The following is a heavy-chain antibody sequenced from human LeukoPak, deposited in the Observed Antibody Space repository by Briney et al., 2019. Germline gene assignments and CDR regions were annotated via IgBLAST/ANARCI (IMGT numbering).Heavy chain of an antibody. CDR3: AKGEKDFWSGYSIPDFDY. CDR1: GFTFSSYG. V-gene: IGHV3-30*02. CDR2: IRYDGSNK. Sequence: GGSLRLSCAAYGFTFSSYGMHWVRQAPGKGLEWVAFIRYDGSNKYYADSVKGRFTISRDNSKNTLYLQMNSLRAEDTAVYYCAKGEKDFWSGYSIPDFDYWGQGTLVTVSS. J-gene: IGHJ4*02. D-gene: IGHD3-3*01.